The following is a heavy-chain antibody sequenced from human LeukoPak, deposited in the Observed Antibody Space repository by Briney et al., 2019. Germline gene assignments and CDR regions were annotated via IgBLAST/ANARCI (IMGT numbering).Heavy chain of an antibody. Sequence: PSETLSLTCAVYGGSFSGYYWSWLRQPPGKGLEWIGEINHSGSTNYNPSLKSRVTISVDTSKNQFSLKLSSVTAADTAVYYCARWREGVTVVIARVYTNAFDIWGQGTMVTVSS. V-gene: IGHV4-34*01. CDR1: GGSFSGYY. CDR3: ARWREGVTVVIARVYTNAFDI. CDR2: INHSGST. D-gene: IGHD2-21*01. J-gene: IGHJ3*02.